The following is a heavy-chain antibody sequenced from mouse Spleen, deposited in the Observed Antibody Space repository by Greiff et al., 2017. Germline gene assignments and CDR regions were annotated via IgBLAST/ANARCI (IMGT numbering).Heavy chain of an antibody. J-gene: IGHJ4*01. CDR3: ARHQNGNYMDYYAMDY. Sequence: VQLQQSGPGLVAPSPSLSITCTISGYSLTSSCVHWVRQPPGKGLEWMVVIWRDGSTTYYTALKSRLSTRKVNSHSPAFFIMNSLHTDDTAMYYCARHQNGNYMDYYAMDYWGQGTSVTVSS. CDR1: GYSLTSSC. V-gene: IGHV2-6-1*01. D-gene: IGHD2-1*01. CDR2: IWRDGST.